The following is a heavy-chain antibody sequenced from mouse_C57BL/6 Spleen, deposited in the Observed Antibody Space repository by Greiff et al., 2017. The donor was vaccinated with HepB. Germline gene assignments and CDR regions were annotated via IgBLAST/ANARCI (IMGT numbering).Heavy chain of an antibody. CDR2: IYPGSGST. CDR3: AREGDYYAIYAMDY. Sequence: VQLQQSGAELVKPGASVKMSCKASGYTFTSYWITWVKQRPGQGLEWIGDIYPGSGSTNYNEKFKSKATLTVDTSSSTAYMQLSSLTSEDSAVYYCAREGDYYAIYAMDYWGQGTSVTVSS. V-gene: IGHV1-55*01. D-gene: IGHD1-1*01. CDR1: GYTFTSYW. J-gene: IGHJ4*01.